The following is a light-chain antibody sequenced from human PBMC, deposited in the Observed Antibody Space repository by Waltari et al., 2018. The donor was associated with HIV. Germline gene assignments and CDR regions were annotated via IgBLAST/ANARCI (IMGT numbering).Light chain of an antibody. V-gene: IGLV1-47*01. CDR3: GSWDDGLSGHV. CDR2: RND. Sequence: QSGLTQPPSLSATPGQRLTIPCSAHTHHLGRNYVFWYRQVPGTAPSLLVYRNDRRPSGVVDRFSGSRSGASASLVIGGLRVEDEADYYCGSWDDGLSGHVFGGGTTVSV. CDR1: THHLGRNY. J-gene: IGLJ1*01.